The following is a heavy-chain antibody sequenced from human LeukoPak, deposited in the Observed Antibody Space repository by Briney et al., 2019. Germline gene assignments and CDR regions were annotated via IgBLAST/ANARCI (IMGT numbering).Heavy chain of an antibody. J-gene: IGHJ3*02. CDR2: ISTAGDT. V-gene: IGHV3-13*01. CDR1: GFSFSSYD. Sequence: GGSLRLSCAASGFSFSSYDMDWVRQVTGKGLDWVSAISTAGDTYYPGSVKGRFTISRENAKNSLYLRMNSLRAGDTAVYYCVRGTVGVGAFDIWGQGTMVTVS. CDR3: VRGTVGVGAFDI. D-gene: IGHD1-1*01.